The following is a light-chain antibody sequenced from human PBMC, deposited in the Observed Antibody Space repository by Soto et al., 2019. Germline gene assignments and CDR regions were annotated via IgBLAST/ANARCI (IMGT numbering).Light chain of an antibody. CDR1: QSVSSNY. V-gene: IGKV3D-20*02. J-gene: IGKJ5*01. CDR2: RAS. Sequence: EIVLTQSPGTLSLSQGERATLSCRASQSVSSNYVAWYQQKPGQTPKVLIYRASSRATGIPDRFSGSGSGTDFTLTISRLEPEDFAIYYCQQRQHWPPITFGQGTRLEV. CDR3: QQRQHWPPIT.